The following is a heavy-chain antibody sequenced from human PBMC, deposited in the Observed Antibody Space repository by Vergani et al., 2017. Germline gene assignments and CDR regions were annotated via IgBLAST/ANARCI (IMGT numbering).Heavy chain of an antibody. Sequence: VQLVESGGGLVKPGGSLRLSCAASGFSLSHYWMTWVRQAPGKGLEWVANIKEDGSEIFYVDSVKGRFTISRDNVKNSLYLQMNRLRVDDTAVYYCGRRASIIDYWGQGTLVSVSS. CDR2: IKEDGSEI. J-gene: IGHJ4*02. V-gene: IGHV3-7*01. D-gene: IGHD2-21*01. CDR3: GRRASIIDY. CDR1: GFSLSHYW.